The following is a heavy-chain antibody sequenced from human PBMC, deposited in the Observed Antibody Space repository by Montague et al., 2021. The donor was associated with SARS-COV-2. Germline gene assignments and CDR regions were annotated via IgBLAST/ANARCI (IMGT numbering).Heavy chain of an antibody. CDR3: ARRPHYYDSSGYYYPGPQRYCFDC. Sequence: SETLSLTCAVYGGSFSGYYWSWIRQPPGKGLEWIGEINYSGSTNYNPSLKSRVTISVDTSKNQFSLKLSSVTAADTAVYYCARRPHYYDSSGYYYPGPQRYCFDCWCQGTLVTVSS. D-gene: IGHD3-22*01. J-gene: IGHJ4*02. V-gene: IGHV4-34*01. CDR2: INYSGST. CDR1: GGSFSGYY.